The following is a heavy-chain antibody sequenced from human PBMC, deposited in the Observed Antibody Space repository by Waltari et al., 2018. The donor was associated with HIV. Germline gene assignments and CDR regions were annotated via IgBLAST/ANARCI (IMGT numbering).Heavy chain of an antibody. J-gene: IGHJ5*02. Sequence: QITLKESGPTLVKATETLTLTCTFSGFSFSINGLAVGWIRQPPGKALEWLALVYGNDLSRNRPTLKNRLTITKAASKNQVVLTMTNLDPLDTATYYCAHKTGTICGVTLNWIDDWGQGIPVTVSS. CDR1: GFSFSINGLA. CDR2: VYGNDLS. V-gene: IGHV2-5*01. CDR3: AHKTGTICGVTLNWIDD. D-gene: IGHD3-3*01.